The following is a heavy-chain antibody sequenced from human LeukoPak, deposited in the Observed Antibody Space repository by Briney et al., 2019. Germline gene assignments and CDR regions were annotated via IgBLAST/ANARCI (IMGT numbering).Heavy chain of an antibody. V-gene: IGHV4-59*01. Sequence: SETLSLTCTVSGGSISSYYWSWIRQPPGKGLEWIGYIYYSGSTNYNPSLTSRATISVDTSKNQFSLKLSSVTAADTAVYYCARVIMYYYDSSGYPYFDYWGQGTLVTVSS. CDR2: IYYSGST. J-gene: IGHJ4*02. D-gene: IGHD3-22*01. CDR1: GGSISSYY. CDR3: ARVIMYYYDSSGYPYFDY.